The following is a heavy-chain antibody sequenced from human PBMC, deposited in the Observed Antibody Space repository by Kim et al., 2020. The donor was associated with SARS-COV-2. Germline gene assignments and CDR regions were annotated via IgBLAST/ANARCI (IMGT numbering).Heavy chain of an antibody. Sequence: GTNYAQKFKGRVTMTRDTSISTAYMELSRLRSDDTAVYYCARGYSSTWSDHWGQGTLVTVSS. V-gene: IGHV1-2*02. CDR3: ARGYSSTWSDH. J-gene: IGHJ5*02. CDR2: GT. D-gene: IGHD6-13*01.